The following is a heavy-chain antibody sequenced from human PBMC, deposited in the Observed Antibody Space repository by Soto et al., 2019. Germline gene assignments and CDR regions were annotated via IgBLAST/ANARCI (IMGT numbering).Heavy chain of an antibody. Sequence: PSETLSLTCTVSGGSISSYYWSWIRQPPGKGLEWIGYIYYSGSTNYNPSLKSRVTISVDTSKNQFSLKLSSVTAADTAVYYCASCPIPLYYYDSSGYYPHYFDYWGQGTLVTVSS. D-gene: IGHD3-22*01. CDR2: IYYSGST. CDR3: ASCPIPLYYYDSSGYYPHYFDY. J-gene: IGHJ4*02. V-gene: IGHV4-59*01. CDR1: GGSISSYY.